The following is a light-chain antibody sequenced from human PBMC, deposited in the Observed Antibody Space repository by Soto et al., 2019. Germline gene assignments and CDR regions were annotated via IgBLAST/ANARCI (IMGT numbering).Light chain of an antibody. Sequence: IVMTQSPATLSVSPGDRATLSCRSSQPVNNNLAWYQHKPGQAPRLLIYGASTRATGISARFSGGGSGTEFTLTISSLQSEDFALYFCQQYEKWPPSITFGQGTKVDIK. CDR3: QQYEKWPPSIT. V-gene: IGKV3-15*01. CDR2: GAS. J-gene: IGKJ1*01. CDR1: QPVNNN.